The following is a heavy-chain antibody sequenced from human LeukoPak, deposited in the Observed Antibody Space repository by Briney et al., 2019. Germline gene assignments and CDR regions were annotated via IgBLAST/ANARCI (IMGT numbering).Heavy chain of an antibody. J-gene: IGHJ5*02. CDR1: GYTFTSYD. CDR3: ARVRVNGASIAARRGWFDP. D-gene: IGHD6-6*01. CDR2: INPNSGGT. V-gene: IGHV1-2*02. Sequence: EASVKVSCKASGYTFTSYDINWVRQATGRGLEWMGWINPNSGGTNYAQKFQGRVTMTRDTSISTAYMELSRLRSDDTAVYYCARVRVNGASIAARRGWFDPWGQGTLVTVSS.